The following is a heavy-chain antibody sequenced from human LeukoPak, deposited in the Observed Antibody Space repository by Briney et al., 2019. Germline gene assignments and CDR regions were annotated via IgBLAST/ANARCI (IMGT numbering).Heavy chain of an antibody. J-gene: IGHJ4*02. CDR1: GITLSNYG. D-gene: IGHD3-22*01. CDR3: AKRGVVIRVILVGFHQEASYFDS. V-gene: IGHV3-23*01. CDR2: ISGSGGST. Sequence: GGSLRLSCAVSGITLSNYGMSWVRQAPGKGLEWVAGISGSGGSTNYADSVKGRFTIFRDNPKNTLYLHMNSLRPEDTAVYFCAKRGVVIRVILVGFHQEASYFDSWGQGALVTVSS.